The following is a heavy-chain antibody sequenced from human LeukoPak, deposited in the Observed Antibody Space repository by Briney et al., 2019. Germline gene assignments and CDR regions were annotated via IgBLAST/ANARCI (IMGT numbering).Heavy chain of an antibody. V-gene: IGHV3-23*01. D-gene: IGHD1-14*01. CDR2: ISDSGGIT. Sequence: GGSLSLSKEASGSTFNTFALRWVRQAPGKGLDWVSSISDSGGITYYADSVKGRFTISRDNSKNTLYLQMNSLRAEDTAVYYCATDDVRDRRPLDHWGQGTLVTVSS. CDR1: GSTFNTFA. CDR3: ATDDVRDRRPLDH. J-gene: IGHJ4*02.